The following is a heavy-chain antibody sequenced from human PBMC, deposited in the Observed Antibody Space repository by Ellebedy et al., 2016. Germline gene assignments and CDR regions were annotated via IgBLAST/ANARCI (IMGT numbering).Heavy chain of an antibody. CDR2: IYNSGFT. CDR3: ARMNSYGSGSYGHSIYYMDV. CDR1: GDSISRPTYY. V-gene: IGHV4-61*09. J-gene: IGHJ6*03. Sequence: SETLSLTXTVSGDSISRPTYYWTWIRQPAGKGLGWVGNIYNSGFTDYIPSLKSRVSMSVDPSKNQVSLRLSSVTAADTAVYYCARMNSYGSGSYGHSIYYMDVWGKGTTVTVSS. D-gene: IGHD3-10*01.